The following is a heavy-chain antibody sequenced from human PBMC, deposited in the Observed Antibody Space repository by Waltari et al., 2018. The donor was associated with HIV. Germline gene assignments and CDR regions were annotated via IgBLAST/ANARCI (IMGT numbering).Heavy chain of an antibody. CDR1: GYTFSSYG. V-gene: IGHV1-18*01. CDR3: VRDGEGRGESYMMSDY. J-gene: IGHJ4*02. D-gene: IGHD3-10*01. Sequence: QVQLVQSGGEVKKPGASVKVSCKTSGYTFSSYGIGWVRQAPGQGLEWMGWISAHNGNTNYAQKFQGRVTMTTDTSTYTAYLELRSLTFDDTAMYYWVRDGEGRGESYMMSDYWGQGTLVTVSS. CDR2: ISAHNGNT.